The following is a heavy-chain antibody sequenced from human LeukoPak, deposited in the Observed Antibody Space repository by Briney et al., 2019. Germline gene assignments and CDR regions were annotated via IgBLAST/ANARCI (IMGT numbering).Heavy chain of an antibody. Sequence: TGGSLRLSCAASGFTFSSYGMHWARQAPGKGLEWVAFILYDGSKKYYADSVRGRFTISRDNSKNTVFLQMNTLRSEDTAIFYCAKAASSRGRYADTFDYWGQGTQVTVSS. CDR3: AKAASSRGRYADTFDY. V-gene: IGHV3-30*02. CDR1: GFTFSSYG. J-gene: IGHJ4*02. CDR2: ILYDGSKK. D-gene: IGHD6-19*01.